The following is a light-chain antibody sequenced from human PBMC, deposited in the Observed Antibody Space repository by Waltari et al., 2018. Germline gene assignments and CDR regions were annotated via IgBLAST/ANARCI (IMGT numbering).Light chain of an antibody. V-gene: IGLV3-1*01. CDR3: QAWDSSTHWV. CDR1: TLGDKY. J-gene: IGLJ3*02. Sequence: SYEVIQPPSVSVSPGQTATISRSGATLGDKYACWFQQKPGQSPVLVIYQDDRRPSGIPERFSGSNSGNTATLTISGTQAMDEADYYCQAWDSSTHWVFGGGTKLTVL. CDR2: QDD.